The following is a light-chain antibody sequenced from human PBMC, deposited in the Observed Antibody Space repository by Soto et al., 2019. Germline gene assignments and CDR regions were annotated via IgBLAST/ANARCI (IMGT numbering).Light chain of an antibody. CDR3: QHYNRYPWT. V-gene: IGKV1-5*01. CDR1: QTINNW. Sequence: DIQMTQSPSTLSASIGDRVTITCRASQTINNWLAWYQQKPGKAPNLLIYHASNLETGVPSRFSCSAFGTEFTLTISSLQPDDFATYYCQHYNRYPWTFGQGTKVEIK. J-gene: IGKJ1*01. CDR2: HAS.